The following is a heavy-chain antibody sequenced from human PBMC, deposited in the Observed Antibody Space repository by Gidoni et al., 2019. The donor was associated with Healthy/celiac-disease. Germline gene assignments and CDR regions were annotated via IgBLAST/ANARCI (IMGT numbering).Heavy chain of an antibody. D-gene: IGHD2-2*01. J-gene: IGHJ5*02. CDR2: IYHSGST. V-gene: IGHV4-38-2*02. CDR1: GYSISSGYY. Sequence: QVQLQESGPGLVKPSENLSLPCTVSGYSISSGYYWGWIRQPPGKGLEWIGSIYHSGSTYYNPSLKSRVTISVDTSKNQFSLKLSSVTAADTAVYYCARARDYCSSTSCSEFDPWGQGTLVTVSS. CDR3: ARARDYCSSTSCSEFDP.